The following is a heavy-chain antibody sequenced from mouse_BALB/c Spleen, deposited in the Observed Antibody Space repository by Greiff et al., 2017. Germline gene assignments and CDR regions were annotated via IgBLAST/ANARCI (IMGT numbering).Heavy chain of an antibody. J-gene: IGHJ4*01. CDR2: INPSTGYT. D-gene: IGHD2-14*01. CDR1: GYTFTSYW. V-gene: IGHV1-4*01. Sequence: VQLQQSGTVLARPGASVKMSCKASGYTFTSYWMHWVKQRPGQGLEWIGYINPSTGYTEYNQKFKDKATLTADKSSSTAYMQLSSLTSEDSAVYYCASQYRYWGAMDYWGQGTSVTVSS. CDR3: ASQYRYWGAMDY.